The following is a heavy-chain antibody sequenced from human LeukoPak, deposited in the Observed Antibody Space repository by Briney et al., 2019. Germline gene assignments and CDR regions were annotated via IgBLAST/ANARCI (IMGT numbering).Heavy chain of an antibody. D-gene: IGHD3-10*01. J-gene: IGHJ3*02. Sequence: GGSLRLSCAASGFTFSSYEMNWVRQAPGKGLERVSYISSSGSTIYYADSVKGRFTISRDNAKNSLYLQMNSLRAEDTAVYYCATGNYFPEDDAFDIWGQGTMVTVSS. CDR3: ATGNYFPEDDAFDI. V-gene: IGHV3-48*03. CDR2: ISSSGSTI. CDR1: GFTFSSYE.